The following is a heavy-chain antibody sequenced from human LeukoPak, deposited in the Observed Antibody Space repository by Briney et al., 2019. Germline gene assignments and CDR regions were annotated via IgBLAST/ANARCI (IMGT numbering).Heavy chain of an antibody. J-gene: IGHJ4*02. CDR1: GFTFSSYW. CDR3: ARDRDSSSWFFYFDY. V-gene: IGHV3-7*01. Sequence: PGGSLRLSCAAFGFTFSSYWMSWVRQAPGKGLEWVANIKQDGSEKYYVDSVKGRFTISRDNAKNSLYLQMNSLRAEDTAVYYCARDRDSSSWFFYFDYWGQGTLVIVSS. D-gene: IGHD6-13*01. CDR2: IKQDGSEK.